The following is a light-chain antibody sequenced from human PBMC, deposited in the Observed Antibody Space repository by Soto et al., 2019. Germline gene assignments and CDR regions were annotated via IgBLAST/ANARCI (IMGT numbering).Light chain of an antibody. J-gene: IGLJ1*01. Sequence: ALTQPASVSGSPGQSTTISCTGTSSDVGGYNYVSWYQQHPGKAPKLMIYEVSNRPSGVSNRFSGSKSGNTASLTISGLQAEDEADYYCSSYTSSSTHYVFGTGTKVTVL. V-gene: IGLV2-14*01. CDR2: EVS. CDR3: SSYTSSSTHYV. CDR1: SSDVGGYNY.